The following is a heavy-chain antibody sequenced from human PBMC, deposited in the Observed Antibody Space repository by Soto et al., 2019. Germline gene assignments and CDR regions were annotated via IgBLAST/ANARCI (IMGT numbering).Heavy chain of an antibody. CDR3: ARSPPSSYYGGRGTFDY. V-gene: IGHV4-4*02. CDR1: GGFTSTNNW. CDR2: AYHSGST. J-gene: IGHJ4*02. Sequence: QLQLQESGPGLVRPSGTLSLTCAVSGGFTSTNNWWSWVRQPPGKGLEWIGDAYHSGSTEYNPSLKSRISTSVDKSKNQISLKLTSATAADTAVYYCARSPPSSYYGGRGTFDYWGEGTLVTVSS. D-gene: IGHD3-10*01.